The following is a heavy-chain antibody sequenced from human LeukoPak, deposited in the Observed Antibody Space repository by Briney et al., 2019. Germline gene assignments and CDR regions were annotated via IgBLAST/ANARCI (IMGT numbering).Heavy chain of an antibody. CDR1: GFTFSSYW. V-gene: IGHV3-74*01. D-gene: IGHD6-19*01. CDR3: ARGIAVASSWFDP. Sequence: GGSLRLSCAASGFTFSSYWMHCVRQAPGKGLVWVSRINSDGSSTTYADSVKGRFTISRDNAKNTLYLQMNSLRAEDLALYFCARGIAVASSWFDPWGQGTLVTV. J-gene: IGHJ5*02. CDR2: INSDGSST.